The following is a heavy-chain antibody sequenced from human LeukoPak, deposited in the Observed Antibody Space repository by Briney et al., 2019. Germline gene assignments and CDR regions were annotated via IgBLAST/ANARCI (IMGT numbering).Heavy chain of an antibody. V-gene: IGHV3-48*03. J-gene: IGHJ4*02. CDR1: GFTFSSYE. D-gene: IGHD6-19*01. Sequence: GGSLRLSCAASGFTFSSYEMNWVRQTPGKGLEWVSCIGSSGSTIYYADSVKGRFTISRDNGKNSLYLHMNRLRAEDTAVYYCARSLLGQWLVRGSFDYWGQGTLVTVSS. CDR3: ARSLLGQWLVRGSFDY. CDR2: IGSSGSTI.